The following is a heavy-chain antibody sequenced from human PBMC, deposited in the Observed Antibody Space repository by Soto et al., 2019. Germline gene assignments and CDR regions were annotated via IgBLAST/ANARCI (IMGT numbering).Heavy chain of an antibody. V-gene: IGHV4-4*07. CDR2: IYTSGNT. J-gene: IGHJ4*02. CDR3: ARDDSGYGDYFDY. Sequence: SETLSLTCTVSGGSISNYYWNWIRQPAGKGLEWIGRIYTSGNTNYNPSLKGRVTMSVDMSKNQFSLKLSSVTAADTAVYYCARDDSGYGDYFDYWGQGTLVTVSS. CDR1: GGSISNYY. D-gene: IGHD5-12*01.